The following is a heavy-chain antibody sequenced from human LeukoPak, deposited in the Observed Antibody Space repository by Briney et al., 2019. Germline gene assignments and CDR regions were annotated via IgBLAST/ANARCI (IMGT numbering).Heavy chain of an antibody. CDR2: IYYSGST. Sequence: SQTLSLTCTVSGGSISSGGYYWSWVRQHPGKGLEWIGYIYYSGSTYYNPSLKSRVTISVVTSKNQFSLKLSSVTAADTAVYYCARSMVRGVILVYWGQGTLVTVSS. V-gene: IGHV4-31*03. CDR3: ARSMVRGVILVY. J-gene: IGHJ4*02. D-gene: IGHD3-10*01. CDR1: GGSISSGGYY.